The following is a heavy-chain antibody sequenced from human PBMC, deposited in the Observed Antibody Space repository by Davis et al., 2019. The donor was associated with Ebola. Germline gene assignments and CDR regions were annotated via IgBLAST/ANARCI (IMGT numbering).Heavy chain of an antibody. CDR3: TRAWCSSTSCLVGRYYYYGMDV. CDR1: GFSFSGSA. CDR2: IRSKANSFAT. Sequence: GESLKISCAASGFSFSGSAMHWVRQASGKGLEWVGRIRSKANSFATAYAASVKGRFTISRDDSKNTLYLQMNSLKTEDTAVYYYTRAWCSSTSCLVGRYYYYGMDVWGQGTTVTVSS. D-gene: IGHD2-2*01. J-gene: IGHJ6*02. V-gene: IGHV3-73*01.